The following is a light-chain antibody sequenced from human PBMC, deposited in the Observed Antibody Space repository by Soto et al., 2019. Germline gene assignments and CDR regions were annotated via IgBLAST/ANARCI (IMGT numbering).Light chain of an antibody. CDR2: GSS. CDR1: QTVSSSY. Sequence: EIVLTQSPATLSLSPVERATLSSRASQTVSSSYLAWYQQKPGQAPRLVIYGSSSRATGIPDRFSGSGSCTDFTLTITRLEPEDFAVYYCQQYGSSPTWTFGQGTKVEIK. J-gene: IGKJ1*01. V-gene: IGKV3-20*01. CDR3: QQYGSSPTWT.